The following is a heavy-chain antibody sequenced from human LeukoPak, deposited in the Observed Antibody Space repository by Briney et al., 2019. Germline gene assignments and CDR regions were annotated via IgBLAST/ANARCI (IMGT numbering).Heavy chain of an antibody. Sequence: SQTLSLTCAISGDSVSSNSAVWNWIRQSPSRGLEWLGRAYYKSKWYNDYAESVKGRITVNPDTSKNQFSLQLNSVTPEDTAVYYCARGKQPGPFDYWGQGTLVTVSS. V-gene: IGHV6-1*01. CDR1: GDSVSSNSAV. D-gene: IGHD1-14*01. J-gene: IGHJ4*02. CDR3: ARGKQPGPFDY. CDR2: AYYKSKWYN.